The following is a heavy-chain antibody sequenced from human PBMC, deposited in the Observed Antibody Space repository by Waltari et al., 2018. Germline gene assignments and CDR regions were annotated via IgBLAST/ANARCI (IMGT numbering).Heavy chain of an antibody. Sequence: QVQLQESGPGLVKPSEPLSLTCPVSGGSASSARYCWSWIRPPPGKGLQYIGCCSYSGSTNYSPSLKSRVTISVDTSENQFSLKLSSVTAADTAVYYCARVSRSLQADWHFDFWGRGTLVTVSS. CDR2: CSYSGST. CDR1: GGSASSARYC. CDR3: ARVSRSLQADWHFDF. J-gene: IGHJ2*01. V-gene: IGHV4-61*01. D-gene: IGHD2-21*02.